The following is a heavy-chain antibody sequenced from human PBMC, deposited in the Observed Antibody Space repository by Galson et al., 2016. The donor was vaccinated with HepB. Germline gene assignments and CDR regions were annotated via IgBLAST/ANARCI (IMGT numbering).Heavy chain of an antibody. Sequence: LRLSCAASGFTFRSYSMNWVRQAPGKGLEWVSYISVHYTIYYADSVRGRFTISRDNAKNSVYLQMNNLRAEDTAVYFCAGSVEGSFDYWGQGALVTVSS. CDR1: GFTFRSYS. CDR3: AGSVEGSFDY. CDR2: ISVHYTI. D-gene: IGHD5/OR15-5a*01. J-gene: IGHJ4*02. V-gene: IGHV3-48*04.